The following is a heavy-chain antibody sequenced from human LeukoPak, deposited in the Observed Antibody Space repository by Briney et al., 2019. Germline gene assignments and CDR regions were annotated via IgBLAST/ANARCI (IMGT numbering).Heavy chain of an antibody. CDR2: NYPGDSDT. D-gene: IGHD3-22*01. Sequence: PGESLKISCKGSGYSFTSYWIGWVRQMPGKGLEWMGINYPGDSDTRYSPSFQGQVTISADKSISTAYLQWSSLKASDTAMYYCARHPDYYDSSGYDYGMDVWGQGTTVTVSS. CDR1: GYSFTSYW. CDR3: ARHPDYYDSSGYDYGMDV. J-gene: IGHJ6*02. V-gene: IGHV5-51*01.